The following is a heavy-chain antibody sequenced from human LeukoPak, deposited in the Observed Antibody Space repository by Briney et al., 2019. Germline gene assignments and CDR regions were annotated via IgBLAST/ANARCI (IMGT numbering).Heavy chain of an antibody. J-gene: IGHJ6*03. CDR3: AKDSHYDILTSPGYMDV. CDR2: ISWNSGSI. D-gene: IGHD3-9*01. Sequence: GRSLRLSCAASGFTFDDYAMHWVRQAPGKGLEWVSGISWNSGSIGYADSVKGRFTISRDNAKNSLYLQMNSLRAEGTALYYCAKDSHYDILTSPGYMDVWGKGTTVTVSS. CDR1: GFTFDDYA. V-gene: IGHV3-9*01.